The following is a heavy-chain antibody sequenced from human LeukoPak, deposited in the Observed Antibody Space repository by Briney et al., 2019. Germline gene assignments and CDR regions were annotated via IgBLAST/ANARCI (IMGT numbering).Heavy chain of an antibody. V-gene: IGHV1-18*04. CDR3: ARAPTVTAFFDC. CDR1: GYTFTSYY. Sequence: ASVKVSCKASGYTFTSYYMHWVRQAPGQGLEWMGWISAYNGNTNYAQKLQGRVTMTTDTSTSTAYMELRSLRSDDTAVYCCARAPTVTAFFDCWGQGTLVTVSS. CDR2: ISAYNGNT. D-gene: IGHD4-17*01. J-gene: IGHJ4*02.